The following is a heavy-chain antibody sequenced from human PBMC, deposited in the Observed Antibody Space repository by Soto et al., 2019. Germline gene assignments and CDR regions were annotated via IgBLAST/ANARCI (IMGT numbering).Heavy chain of an antibody. J-gene: IGHJ4*02. CDR3: LRVPAGP. D-gene: IGHD3-10*01. Sequence: GGSLRLSCEASGFSVSYTYMSWVRQAPGKGLKWVSVIYGDDSTNYVDSVRGRFTISRDNSKNTLYLQMNSLRAEDTAVYYCLRVPAGPWGQGTRVTVSS. CDR1: GFSVSYTY. CDR2: IYGDDST. V-gene: IGHV3-53*01.